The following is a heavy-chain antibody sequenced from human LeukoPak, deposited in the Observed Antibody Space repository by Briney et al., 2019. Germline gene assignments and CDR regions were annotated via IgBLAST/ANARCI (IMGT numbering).Heavy chain of an antibody. V-gene: IGHV4-4*02. D-gene: IGHD2-2*01. CDR2: IYHSGST. Sequence: SGTLSLTCAVSGGSISSSNWWSWVRQPPGKGLEWIGEIYHSGSTNYNPSLKSRVTISVDKSKNQFSLKLSSVTAADTAVYYCVSTLYGDMPTFDYWGQGTLVTVSS. CDR3: VSTLYGDMPTFDY. CDR1: GGSISSSNW. J-gene: IGHJ4*02.